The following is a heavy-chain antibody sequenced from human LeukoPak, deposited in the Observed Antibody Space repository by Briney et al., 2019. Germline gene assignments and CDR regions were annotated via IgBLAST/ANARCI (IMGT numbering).Heavy chain of an antibody. D-gene: IGHD6-13*01. Sequence: GASVKVSCKASGGTFSSYAISWVRQAPGQGLEWMGGIIPIFGTANYAQKFQGRVTITADESTSTAYMELSSLRSEDTAVYYCARGTAAAGTSWFDPWGQGTLVTVSS. V-gene: IGHV1-69*01. CDR1: GGTFSSYA. CDR3: ARGTAAAGTSWFDP. J-gene: IGHJ5*02. CDR2: IIPIFGTA.